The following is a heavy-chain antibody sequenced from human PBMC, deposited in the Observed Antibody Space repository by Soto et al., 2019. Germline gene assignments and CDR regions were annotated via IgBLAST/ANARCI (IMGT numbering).Heavy chain of an antibody. CDR2: ISTSTSTV. V-gene: IGHV3-48*01. CDR3: VRGVGSRGFDY. J-gene: IGHJ4*02. CDR1: GFTFSSYT. Sequence: GGSLRLSCAASGFTFSSYTMNWVRQAPGKGLEWVSYISTSTSTVYYADSVKGRFTISRDNGKNSLYLQMNSLRAEDTAVYYCVRGVGSRGFDYWGQGTLVTVSS. D-gene: IGHD3-10*01.